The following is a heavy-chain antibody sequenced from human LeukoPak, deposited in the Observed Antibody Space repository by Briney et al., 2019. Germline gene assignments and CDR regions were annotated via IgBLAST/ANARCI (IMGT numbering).Heavy chain of an antibody. V-gene: IGHV4-34*01. CDR1: GGSFSGYY. D-gene: IGHD5-12*01. J-gene: IGHJ5*02. CDR3: ARSRVWLRFNWFDP. Sequence: SSETLSLTCAVYGGSFSGYYWSWIRQPPGKGLEWIGEINHSGSTNYNPSLKSRVTISVDTSKNQFSLKLSSVTAADTAVYYCARSRVWLRFNWFDPWGQGTLVTVSS. CDR2: INHSGST.